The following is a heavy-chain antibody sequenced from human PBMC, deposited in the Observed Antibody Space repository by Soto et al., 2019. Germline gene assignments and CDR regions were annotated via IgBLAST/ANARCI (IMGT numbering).Heavy chain of an antibody. D-gene: IGHD3-3*01. CDR2: MYYRVST. V-gene: IGHV4-59*01. CDR1: GGSISSYY. J-gene: IGHJ4*02. CDR3: ARGTFGVVKD. Sequence: QVQLQESGPGLVKPSETLSLTCTVSGGSISSYYWIWIRQSPGKGLDWSGDMYYRVSTNYKPSLKSRVTISIHTSRNQFSLKLSSVTAADTAVYYCARGTFGVVKDWGQGTLVTVSS.